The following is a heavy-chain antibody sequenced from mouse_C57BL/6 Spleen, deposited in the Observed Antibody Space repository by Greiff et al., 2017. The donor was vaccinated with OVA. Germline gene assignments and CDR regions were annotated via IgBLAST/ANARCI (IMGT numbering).Heavy chain of an antibody. D-gene: IGHD2-5*01. Sequence: QVQLQQPGTELVKPGASVKLSCKASGYTFTSYWMHWVKQRPGQGLEWIGNINPSNGGTNYNEKFKSKATLTVAQSSSTAYMQLSSLTSEDSAVYDCASELYYSNSYWYFDVWGTGTTVTVSS. J-gene: IGHJ1*03. CDR2: INPSNGGT. CDR1: GYTFTSYW. V-gene: IGHV1-53*01. CDR3: ASELYYSNSYWYFDV.